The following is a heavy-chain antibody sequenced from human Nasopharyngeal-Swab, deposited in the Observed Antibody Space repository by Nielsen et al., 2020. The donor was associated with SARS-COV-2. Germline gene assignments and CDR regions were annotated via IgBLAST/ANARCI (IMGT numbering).Heavy chain of an antibody. CDR2: INHSGST. V-gene: IGHV4-34*01. D-gene: IGHD3-10*01. J-gene: IGHJ6*03. Sequence: RQAPGKGLEWIGEINHSGSTNYNPSLKSRVTISVDTSKNQFSLKLSSVTAADTAVYYCARGAGVITYYYYYYYMDVWGKGTTVTVSS. CDR3: ARGAGVITYYYYYYYMDV.